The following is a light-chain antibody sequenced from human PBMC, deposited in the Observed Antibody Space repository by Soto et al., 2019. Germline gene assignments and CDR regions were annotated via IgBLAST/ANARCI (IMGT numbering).Light chain of an antibody. CDR2: AST. Sequence: QSVLTQPPSVSGAPGQRVTISCSGNSSNIGAGFDVHWYQQLPGAAPKLLIYASTNRPSGVPDRFSGATSDTSASLAITGLQIDDEADYYCQSYVTGRTGHVLFGGGTKVTVL. V-gene: IGLV1-40*01. CDR1: SSNIGAGFD. J-gene: IGLJ2*01. CDR3: QSYVTGRTGHVL.